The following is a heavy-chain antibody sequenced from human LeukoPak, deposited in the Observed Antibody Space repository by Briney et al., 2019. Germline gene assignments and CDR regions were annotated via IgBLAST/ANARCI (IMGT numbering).Heavy chain of an antibody. J-gene: IGHJ4*02. CDR3: ARRDSGSPPDY. CDR1: GYSFTNYW. V-gene: IGHV5-51*01. D-gene: IGHD1-26*01. Sequence: GESLKISCRGSGYSFTNYWIGWVRQMPGKGLEWMGIIYPGDSDTRYSPYFQGQVTISADKSISTAYLQWNRLKASDTAMYYCARRDSGSPPDYWGQGTLVTVSS. CDR2: IYPGDSDT.